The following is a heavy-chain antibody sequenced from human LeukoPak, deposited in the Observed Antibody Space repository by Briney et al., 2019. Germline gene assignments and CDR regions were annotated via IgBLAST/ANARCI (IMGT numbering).Heavy chain of an antibody. CDR3: ARHDYSNYANWFDP. V-gene: IGHV4-39*01. CDR2: IYYSGST. CDR1: GGSISSSSYH. Sequence: PSETLSLTCTVSGGSISSSSYHWGWIRQPPGKGLEWIGSIYYSGSTYYNPSLKSRVTISVDTSKNQFSLKLSSVTAADTAVYYCARHDYSNYANWFDPWGQGTLVTVSS. J-gene: IGHJ5*02. D-gene: IGHD4-11*01.